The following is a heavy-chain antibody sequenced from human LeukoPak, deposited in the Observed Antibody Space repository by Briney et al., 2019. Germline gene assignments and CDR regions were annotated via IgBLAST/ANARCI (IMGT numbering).Heavy chain of an antibody. CDR3: PKNYYKSSDYYPGDFDY. J-gene: IGHJ4*01. CDR2: IYYSGST. V-gene: IGHV4-39*01. CDR1: GGSLSSSSYW. D-gene: IGHD3-22*01. Sequence: SETLSLTCTVSGGSLSSSSYWWGWIRPPPGKGLEWIANIYYSGSTHYHLSLKSLVTISIEKSQNQFSLKLTSVTAADTAVYYCPKNYYKSSDYYPGDFDYWGQGTLVTVSS.